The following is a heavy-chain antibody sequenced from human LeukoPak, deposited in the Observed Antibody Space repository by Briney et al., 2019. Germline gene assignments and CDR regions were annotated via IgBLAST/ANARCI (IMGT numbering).Heavy chain of an antibody. V-gene: IGHV3-7*01. Sequence: GGSLRLSCSASGFTFSNYAMSWVRQAPGKGLEWVANIKQDGSEKYYVDSVKGRFTISRDNAKNSLYLQMNSLRAEDTAVYYCARDPANYDFWSGDYYFYYMDVWGKGTTVTVSS. J-gene: IGHJ6*03. CDR1: GFTFSNYA. CDR2: IKQDGSEK. CDR3: ARDPANYDFWSGDYYFYYMDV. D-gene: IGHD3-3*01.